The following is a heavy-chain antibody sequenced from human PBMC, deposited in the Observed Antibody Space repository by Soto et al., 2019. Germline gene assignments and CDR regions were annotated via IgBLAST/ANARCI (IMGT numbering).Heavy chain of an antibody. CDR1: GFTFSDYY. CDR2: ISSSSSYT. V-gene: IGHV3-11*06. Sequence: PGGSLRLSCAASGFTFSDYYMSWIRQAPGKGLEWVSYISSSSSYTNYADSVKGRFTISRDNAKNSLYLQMNSLRAEDTAVYYCAREWGLAAAGTDYWGQGTLVTVSS. D-gene: IGHD6-13*01. J-gene: IGHJ4*02. CDR3: AREWGLAAAGTDY.